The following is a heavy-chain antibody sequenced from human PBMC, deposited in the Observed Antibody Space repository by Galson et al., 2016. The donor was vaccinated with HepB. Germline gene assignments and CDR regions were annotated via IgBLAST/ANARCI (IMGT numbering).Heavy chain of an antibody. J-gene: IGHJ4*02. CDR3: ARQTDGSGWYNLY. V-gene: IGHV5-51*01. Sequence: QSGAEVKKPGESLRISCQGSGFYFTNYWIGWVRQMPGQGLEWMGIIYPGDSTTRYSPSFQGQVTISADKSINTAYLQWNTLKASDTAMYYCARQTDGSGWYNLYWGQGTLVTVSS. D-gene: IGHD6-19*01. CDR2: IYPGDSTT. CDR1: GFYFTNYW.